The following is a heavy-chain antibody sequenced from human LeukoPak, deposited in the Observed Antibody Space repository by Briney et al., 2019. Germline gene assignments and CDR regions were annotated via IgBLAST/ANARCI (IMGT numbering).Heavy chain of an antibody. V-gene: IGHV4-34*01. CDR1: GGSFSGYY. D-gene: IGHD3-22*01. Sequence: PSETLSLTCAVYGGSFSGYYWSWIRQPPGKGLEGIGEINHSGSTNYNPSLKSRVTISVDTSKNQFSLKLSSVTAADTAVYYCARRMAYYYDSSGYKDDYWGQGTLVTVSS. CDR2: INHSGST. J-gene: IGHJ4*02. CDR3: ARRMAYYYDSSGYKDDY.